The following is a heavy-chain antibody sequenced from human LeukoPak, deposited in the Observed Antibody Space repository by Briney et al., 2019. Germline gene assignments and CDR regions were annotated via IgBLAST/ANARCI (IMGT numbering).Heavy chain of an antibody. J-gene: IGHJ4*02. CDR3: ARDSSSGWYSDY. CDR1: GDTFSSCA. D-gene: IGHD6-19*01. Sequence: GSSVKVSCKASGDTFSSCAISWVRQAPGQGLEWMGRIIPIIGITNYAQKFQGRVTITADKSTSTAYMELSSLISDDTAVYYCARDSSSGWYSDYWGQGTLVTVSS. CDR2: IIPIIGIT. V-gene: IGHV1-69*04.